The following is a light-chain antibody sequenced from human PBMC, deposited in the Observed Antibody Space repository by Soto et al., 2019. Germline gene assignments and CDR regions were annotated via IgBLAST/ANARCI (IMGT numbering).Light chain of an antibody. Sequence: DIVMTQSPLSLPVMPGEPASISCRSSQSVNSNYLAWYQQHPGQPPRLLIYGISTRATGIHARFSGSGSGTEFSLTISSLQSEDFAVYYCQQYSKWPITFGQGTRLEIK. CDR2: GIS. CDR1: QSVNSN. J-gene: IGKJ5*01. V-gene: IGKV3-15*01. CDR3: QQYSKWPIT.